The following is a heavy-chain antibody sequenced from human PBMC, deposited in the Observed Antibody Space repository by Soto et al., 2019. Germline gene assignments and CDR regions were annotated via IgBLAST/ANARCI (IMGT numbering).Heavy chain of an antibody. Sequence: QVQLVQSGAEVKKPGASVKVSCKASGYTFTSYYMHWVRQAPGQGLEWMGIINPSGGSTSYAQKCQGRVTRTRDTSTSTVYMELSSLRAEDTAVYYCARVPRGGGYFDYGGQGTLVTVSS. J-gene: IGHJ4*02. D-gene: IGHD2-15*01. CDR2: INPSGGST. CDR1: GYTFTSYY. V-gene: IGHV1-46*01. CDR3: ARVPRGGGYFDY.